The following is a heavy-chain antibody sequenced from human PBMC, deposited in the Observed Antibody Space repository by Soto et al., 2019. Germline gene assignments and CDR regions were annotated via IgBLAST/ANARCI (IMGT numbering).Heavy chain of an antibody. CDR1: GGSFSGYY. D-gene: IGHD2-2*01. V-gene: IGHV4-34*01. J-gene: IGHJ5*02. CDR3: ASRNCSSTSCYGRRGNWFDP. CDR2: INHSGST. Sequence: SETLSLTCAVYGGSFSGYYWSWIRQPPGKGLEWIGEINHSGSTNYNPSLKSRVTISVDTSKNQFSLKLSSVTAADTAVYYCASRNCSSTSCYGRRGNWFDPWGQGTLVTVPS.